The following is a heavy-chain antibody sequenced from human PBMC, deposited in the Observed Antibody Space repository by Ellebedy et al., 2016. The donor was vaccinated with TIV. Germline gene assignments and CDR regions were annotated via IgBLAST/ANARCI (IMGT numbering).Heavy chain of an antibody. J-gene: IGHJ2*01. V-gene: IGHV1-69*13. Sequence: AASAKVSCKASGGTFSTYAISWARQAPGQGLQWMGGVIPIFGTANYAQKFQGRVTITADESTSTAYMELSSLKSEDTAVYYCAKAEGRGYSYTVDWYFDLWGRGTLVTVSS. CDR2: VIPIFGTA. CDR3: AKAEGRGYSYTVDWYFDL. CDR1: GGTFSTYA. D-gene: IGHD5-18*01.